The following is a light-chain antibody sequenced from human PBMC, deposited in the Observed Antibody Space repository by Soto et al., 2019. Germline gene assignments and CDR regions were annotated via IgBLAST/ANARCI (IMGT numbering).Light chain of an antibody. CDR2: DAS. CDR1: QSVSSY. V-gene: IGKV3-11*01. CDR3: HQRSNWPQT. J-gene: IGKJ1*01. Sequence: EIVLTQSPATLSLSPGERATLSCRASQSVSSYLAWYQQKPGQAHRLLIYDASNRATGIPARFSGSGSGTDFTLTISSLEPEDFAVYYCHQRSNWPQTFGQGTKV.